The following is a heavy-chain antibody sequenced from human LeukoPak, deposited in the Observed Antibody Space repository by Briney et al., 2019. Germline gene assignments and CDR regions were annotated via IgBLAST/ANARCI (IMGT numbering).Heavy chain of an antibody. J-gene: IGHJ4*02. CDR1: GGSFSGYY. CDR2: INHSGST. D-gene: IGHD2/OR15-2a*01. CDR3: ARYFLQGNNFDY. Sequence: SETLSLTCAVYGGSFSGYYWSWIRQPPGKGLEWIGEINHSGSTNYNPSLKSRVTISVDTSKNQVSLKLSSVTAADTAVYYCARYFLQGNNFDYWGQGTLVTVSS. V-gene: IGHV4-34*01.